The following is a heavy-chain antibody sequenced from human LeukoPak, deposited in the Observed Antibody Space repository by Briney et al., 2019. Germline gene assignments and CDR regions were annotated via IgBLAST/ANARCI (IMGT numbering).Heavy chain of an antibody. CDR2: IWYDGSNK. J-gene: IGHJ4*02. V-gene: IGHV3-33*01. CDR3: ARDAGYDYVWGSYRFDY. Sequence: GGSLRLSCAASGFTFSSYGMHWVRQAPGKGLEWVAVIWYDGSNKYYADSVKGRFTISRDNSKNTLYLQMNSLRAEDTAVYYCARDAGYDYVWGSYRFDYWGQGTLVTVSS. CDR1: GFTFSSYG. D-gene: IGHD3-16*02.